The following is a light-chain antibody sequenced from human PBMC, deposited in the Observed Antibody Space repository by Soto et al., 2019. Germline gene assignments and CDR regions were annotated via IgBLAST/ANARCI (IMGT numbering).Light chain of an antibody. CDR1: QTVSSSY. CDR3: KHLKK. CDR2: GAS. J-gene: IGKJ1*01. V-gene: IGKV3-20*01. Sequence: IALTQSPGTLSLSPGERATLSCRASQTVSSSYLTWYQQKPGQAPRLLIYGASTRATGIPDRFSGSGSGTDFTLTISRLEPEDFAVYHCKHLKKFGQGTKVEIK.